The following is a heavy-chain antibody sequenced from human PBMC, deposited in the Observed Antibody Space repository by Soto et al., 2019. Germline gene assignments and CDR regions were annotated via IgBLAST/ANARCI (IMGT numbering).Heavy chain of an antibody. J-gene: IGHJ4*02. CDR1: AFTFSSYA. D-gene: IGHD2-21*02. CDR2: VSGSGDSP. V-gene: IGHV3-23*01. CDR3: AKGRASDCPGCTQDY. Sequence: EVQLLESGGGLAQPGGPLGLSWAASAFTFSSYAMSWVRQAPGKGLGGVSAVSGSGDSPYYAASVKGRFTISRDNAKNTLYLQMNSLRAEDTAVYYCAKGRASDCPGCTQDYWGQGTLVTVSS.